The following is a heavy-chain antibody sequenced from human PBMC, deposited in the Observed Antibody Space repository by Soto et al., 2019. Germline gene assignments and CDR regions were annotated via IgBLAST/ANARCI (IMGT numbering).Heavy chain of an antibody. CDR3: ARNYYYDRRGYEGAYYYGLDV. V-gene: IGHV4-59*01. J-gene: IGHJ6*02. D-gene: IGHD3-22*01. CDR2: IYYSGST. Sequence: PSETLSVTCTVSGGSIGNYYWSWIRQPPGKRLEWIGHIYYSGSTKYNPSLNSRVTISVDTSKSQVSLKLSSVTAGDTAVYFCARNYYYDRRGYEGAYYYGLDVWGPGTTVTVTS. CDR1: GGSIGNYY.